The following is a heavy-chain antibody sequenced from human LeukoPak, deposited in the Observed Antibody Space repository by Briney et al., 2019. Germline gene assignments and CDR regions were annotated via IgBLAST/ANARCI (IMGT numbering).Heavy chain of an antibody. J-gene: IGHJ3*02. Sequence: PSETLSLTRTVSGGSISSGSYYWSWIRQPAGKGLEWIGRIYTSGSTNYNPSLKSRATISVDTSKNQFSLKLRSVTAADTAVYYCARDARTVVVPAARGDAFDIWGQGTMVTVSS. CDR3: ARDARTVVVPAARGDAFDI. V-gene: IGHV4-61*02. CDR1: GGSISSGSYY. D-gene: IGHD2-2*01. CDR2: IYTSGST.